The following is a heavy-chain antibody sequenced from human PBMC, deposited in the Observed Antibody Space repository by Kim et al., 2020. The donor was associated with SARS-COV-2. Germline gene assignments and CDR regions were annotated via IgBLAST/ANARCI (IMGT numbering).Heavy chain of an antibody. CDR2: IIPIFGTA. CDR1: GGTFSSYA. V-gene: IGHV1-69*13. Sequence: SVKVSCKASGGTFSSYAISWVRQAPGQGLEWMGGIIPIFGTANYAQKFQGRVTITADESTSTAYMELSSLRSEDTAVYYCASSGSYYAVFVYWGQGTLVTVSS. D-gene: IGHD1-26*01. J-gene: IGHJ4*02. CDR3: ASSGSYYAVFVY.